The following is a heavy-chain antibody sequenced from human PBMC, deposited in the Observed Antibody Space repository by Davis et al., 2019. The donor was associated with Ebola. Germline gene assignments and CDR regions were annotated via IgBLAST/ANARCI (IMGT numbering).Heavy chain of an antibody. J-gene: IGHJ6*02. Sequence: ASVKVSCKASGYTFSNDYIHWVRQAPGQGLEWMGLISPSGGATAYTQKFQGRVTVTRDTSTSTVYMELSSLRSEDTAVYYCARAQDLGKLRNGMDVWGQGTTVTVSS. CDR1: GYTFSNDY. CDR3: ARAQDLGKLRNGMDV. CDR2: ISPSGGAT. D-gene: IGHD3-16*01. V-gene: IGHV1-46*01.